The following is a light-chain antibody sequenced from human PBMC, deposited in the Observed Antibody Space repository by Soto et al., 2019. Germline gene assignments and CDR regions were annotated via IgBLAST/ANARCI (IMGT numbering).Light chain of an antibody. CDR2: GNS. V-gene: IGLV1-40*01. CDR3: QSYDSSLSGAWV. CDR1: SSKIGAGYD. Sequence: QSVLTQPPSVSGAPGQRVTISCTGSSSKIGAGYDVHWYQQLPGTAPKLLIYGNSNRPSGVPDRFSGSKSGTSASLAITGLQAEDEADYYCQSYDSSLSGAWVFGGGTKVTVL. J-gene: IGLJ3*02.